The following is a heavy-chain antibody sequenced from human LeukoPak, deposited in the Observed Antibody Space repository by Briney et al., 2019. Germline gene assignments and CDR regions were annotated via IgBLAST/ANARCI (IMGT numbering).Heavy chain of an antibody. CDR2: INHGGDT. J-gene: IGHJ3*02. CDR1: GGSFSDYY. CDR3: ARVDIYCSGGSCYGDAFDI. V-gene: IGHV4-34*01. D-gene: IGHD2-15*01. Sequence: SETLSLTCAVSGGSFSDYYWSWICQPPGKGLEWIGEINHGGDTNYNSSLQSRVTLSVDTSKNQFSLKLSSVTAADTAVYYCARVDIYCSGGSCYGDAFDIWGQGTMVTVSS.